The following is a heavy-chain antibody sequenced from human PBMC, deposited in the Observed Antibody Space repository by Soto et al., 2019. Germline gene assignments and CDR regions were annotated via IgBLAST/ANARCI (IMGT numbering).Heavy chain of an antibody. Sequence: ESGGGVVQPGRSLRLSCAASGFTFSSYGMHWVRQAPGKGLEWVAVISYDGSNKYYADSVKGRFTISRDNSKNTLYLQMNSLRAEDTAVYYCATGGSGYLDYWGQGTLVTVSS. CDR3: ATGGSGYLDY. J-gene: IGHJ4*02. V-gene: IGHV3-30*03. CDR2: ISYDGSNK. D-gene: IGHD3-22*01. CDR1: GFTFSSYG.